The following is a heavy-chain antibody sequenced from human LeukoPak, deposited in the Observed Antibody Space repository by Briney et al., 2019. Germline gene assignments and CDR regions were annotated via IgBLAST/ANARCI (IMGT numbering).Heavy chain of an antibody. CDR2: VTGGGGST. V-gene: IGHV3-23*01. CDR3: AKDRPTYGSGSPIDF. CDR1: GFMFSSFA. D-gene: IGHD3-10*01. Sequence: GGSLRLSCAASGFMFSSFAMNWVRQAPGKGLEWLSAVTGGGGSTYYADSVKGRFTISRDNSRNTLYLQLDSLRAEDTALYFCAKDRPTYGSGSPIDFWGQGTLVTVSS. J-gene: IGHJ4*02.